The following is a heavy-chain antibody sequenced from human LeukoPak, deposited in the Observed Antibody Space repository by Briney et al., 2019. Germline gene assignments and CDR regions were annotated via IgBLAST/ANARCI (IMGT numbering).Heavy chain of an antibody. CDR1: RFTFSIYA. CDR2: ISGSGGDT. J-gene: IGHJ5*02. V-gene: IGHV3-23*01. D-gene: IGHD4-17*01. Sequence: GGSLRLSCAASRFTFSIYATSWVRQAPGKGLEWVSGISGSGGDTYYADSVKGRFTISRDNSKNRVYLHMNSLRAEDTAVYYCAKESTVTPGNVNWFDPWGQGTLVTVSS. CDR3: AKESTVTPGNVNWFDP.